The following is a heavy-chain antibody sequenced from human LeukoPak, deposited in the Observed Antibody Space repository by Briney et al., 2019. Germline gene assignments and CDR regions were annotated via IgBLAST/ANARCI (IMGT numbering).Heavy chain of an antibody. D-gene: IGHD6-13*01. Sequence: SQTLSPTCAISADSVSSNSAAWTWIRQSPSRGLEWLGRTYYRSKWYNDYAVSVKSRITINPDTSKNQFSLQLNSVTPEDTAVYYCARASYAAAIDYWGQGTLVTVSS. J-gene: IGHJ4*02. CDR3: ARASYAAAIDY. CDR1: ADSVSSNSAA. CDR2: TYYRSKWYN. V-gene: IGHV6-1*01.